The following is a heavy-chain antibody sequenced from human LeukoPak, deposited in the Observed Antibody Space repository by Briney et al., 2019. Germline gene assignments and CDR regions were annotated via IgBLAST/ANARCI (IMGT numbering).Heavy chain of an antibody. V-gene: IGHV1-46*01. Sequence: GASVKVSCKASGYTFTSYYMHWVRQAPGQGLEWMGIINPSGGSTSYAQKFQGRVTITADKSTSTAYMELSSLRSEDTAVYYCARKANYGSGSYARDDAFDIWGQGTMVTVSS. J-gene: IGHJ3*02. CDR2: INPSGGST. CDR3: ARKANYGSGSYARDDAFDI. D-gene: IGHD3-10*01. CDR1: GYTFTSYY.